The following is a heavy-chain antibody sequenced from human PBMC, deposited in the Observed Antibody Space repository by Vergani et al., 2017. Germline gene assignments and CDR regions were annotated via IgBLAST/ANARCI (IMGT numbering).Heavy chain of an antibody. CDR2: INHSGST. Sequence: QVQLQQWGAGLLKPSETLSLTCAVYGGSFSGYYWSWIRQPPGKGLEWIGEINHSGSTNYNPSLKSRVTISVDTSKNQFSLKLSSVTAADTAVYYCARGWTKLGYCSSTSCYYYYMDVWGKGTTVTVSS. J-gene: IGHJ6*03. CDR3: ARGWTKLGYCSSTSCYYYYMDV. V-gene: IGHV4-34*01. D-gene: IGHD2-2*01. CDR1: GGSFSGYY.